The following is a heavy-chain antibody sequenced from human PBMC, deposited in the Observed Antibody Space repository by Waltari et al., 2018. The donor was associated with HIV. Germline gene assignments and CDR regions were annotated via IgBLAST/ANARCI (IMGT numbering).Heavy chain of an antibody. CDR2: ISSRSSYI. J-gene: IGHJ6*02. CDR1: GFTFSSYS. Sequence: EVQLVESGGGLVKPGGSLRLSCAASGFTFSSYSMNWVRQAPGKGLEWVSSISSRSSYIYYADSVKGRFTISRDNAKNSLYLQMNSLRAEDTAVYYCARTYHYYYYYGMDVWGQGTTVTVSS. CDR3: ARTYHYYYYYGMDV. D-gene: IGHD2-15*01. V-gene: IGHV3-21*01.